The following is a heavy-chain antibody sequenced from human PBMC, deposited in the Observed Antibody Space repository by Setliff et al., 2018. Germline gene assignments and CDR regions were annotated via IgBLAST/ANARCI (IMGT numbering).Heavy chain of an antibody. CDR3: VRGLNSESWTFRY. J-gene: IGHJ4*02. CDR2: IYYGGTT. D-gene: IGHD1-26*01. V-gene: IGHV4-59*08. Sequence: SETLSLTCTVSGASISSYYWSWIRQPPGKGLEWIGYIYYGGTTNYNPSLKSRVSISLDTSKNQFSLNLNSVTAADTAIYYCVRGLNSESWTFRYWSQGILVTVSS. CDR1: GASISSYY.